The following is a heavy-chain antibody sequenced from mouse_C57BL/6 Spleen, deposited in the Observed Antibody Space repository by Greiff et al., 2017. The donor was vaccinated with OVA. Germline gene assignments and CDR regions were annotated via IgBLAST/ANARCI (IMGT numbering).Heavy chain of an antibody. J-gene: IGHJ3*01. CDR3: ARARDGDYDRAWFAY. D-gene: IGHD2-4*01. CDR1: GYTFTSYW. V-gene: IGHV1-72*01. CDR2: IDPNSGGT. Sequence: VQLQQPGAELVKPGASVKLSCKASGYTFTSYWMHWVKQRPGRGLEWIGRIDPNSGGTKYNEKFKSKATLTVDKPSSTAYMQLSSLTSEDSAVYYCARARDGDYDRAWFAYWGQGTLVTVSA.